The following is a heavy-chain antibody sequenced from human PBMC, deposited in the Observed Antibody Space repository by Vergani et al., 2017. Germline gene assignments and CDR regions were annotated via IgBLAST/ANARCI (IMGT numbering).Heavy chain of an antibody. CDR1: GFTFSSYV. CDR2: IRYDGSNK. D-gene: IGHD1-26*01. Sequence: QVQLVESGGGVVQPGGSLRLSCAASGFTFSSYVMHWVRQAPGKGLEWVAFIRYDGSNKYYADSVKGRFTISRDNSKNTLYLQMNSLRAEDTAVYYCAKDMEDRAGGSYYYYNYGMDVWGQGTTVTVSS. J-gene: IGHJ6*02. V-gene: IGHV3-30*02. CDR3: AKDMEDRAGGSYYYYNYGMDV.